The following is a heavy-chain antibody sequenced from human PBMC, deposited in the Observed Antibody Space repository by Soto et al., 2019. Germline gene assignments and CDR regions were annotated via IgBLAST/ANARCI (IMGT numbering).Heavy chain of an antibody. V-gene: IGHV1-2*04. CDR2: INPNSGGI. J-gene: IGHJ5*02. CDR3: ARAPPYYYDSSGYYYDLWFDP. Sequence: ASVKVSCKASGYTFTGYYMHWVRQAPGQGLEWMGWINPNSGGINYAQKFQGWVTMTRDTSISTAYMELSRLRSDDTAVYYCARAPPYYYDSSGYYYDLWFDPWGQGTLVTVSS. CDR1: GYTFTGYY. D-gene: IGHD3-22*01.